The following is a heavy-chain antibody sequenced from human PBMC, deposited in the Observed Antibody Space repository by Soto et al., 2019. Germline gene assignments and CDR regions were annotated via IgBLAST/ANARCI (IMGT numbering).Heavy chain of an antibody. Sequence: EVQVLESGGGLVQPGGSLRLSCAASGFTFSNSAMNWVRQAPGKGLEWVSTISGSGDTTYYADSVKGRFTISRDNSKNTLYLQINSLRAEDTAVYYCAKYYSGMDVWGQGTTVTVSS. CDR1: GFTFSNSA. J-gene: IGHJ6*02. V-gene: IGHV3-23*01. CDR3: AKYYSGMDV. CDR2: ISGSGDTT.